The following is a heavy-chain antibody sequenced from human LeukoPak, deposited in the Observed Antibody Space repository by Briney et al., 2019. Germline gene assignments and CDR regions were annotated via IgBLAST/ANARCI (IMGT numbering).Heavy chain of an antibody. CDR1: GDSISTYH. V-gene: IGHV4-59*01. CDR2: MQSTGNS. J-gene: IGHJ4*02. Sequence: SETLSLTCNVSGDSISTYHWNWIRKPPGRGLEWIGYMQSTGNSNYNPSLKSRVSMSVDTSKNRIVLNLSSVTAADTAVYYCARDKRHSYGRYFDHWGQGLPVTVSS. CDR3: ARDKRHSYGRYFDH. D-gene: IGHD5-18*01.